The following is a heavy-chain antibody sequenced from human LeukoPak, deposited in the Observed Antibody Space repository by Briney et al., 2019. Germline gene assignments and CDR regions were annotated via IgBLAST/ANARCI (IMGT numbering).Heavy chain of an antibody. Sequence: PSETLSLTCTVSGGSISSYYWSWIRQPPGKGLEWIGYIYYSGSTNYNPSLKSRVTISVDTSKNQFSLRLTSVTAADTAVYYCARVSGYDSGFIYYFDYWGQGTLVTVSS. CDR1: GGSISSYY. J-gene: IGHJ4*02. CDR2: IYYSGST. V-gene: IGHV4-59*12. D-gene: IGHD5-12*01. CDR3: ARVSGYDSGFIYYFDY.